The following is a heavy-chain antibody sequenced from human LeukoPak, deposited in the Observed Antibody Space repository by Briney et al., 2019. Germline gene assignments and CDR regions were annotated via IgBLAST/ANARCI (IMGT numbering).Heavy chain of an antibody. D-gene: IGHD3-10*01. CDR3: ARNFAYGDY. V-gene: IGHV3-30*01. CDR1: GFTFSSYA. J-gene: IGHJ4*02. CDR2: ISYDGSNK. Sequence: PGRSLRLSCAASGFTFSSYAMHWVRQAPGKGLEWVAVISYDGSNKYYADFVKGRFTISRDNSKNTLYLQMNSLRAEDTAVYYCARNFAYGDYWGQGTLVTVSS.